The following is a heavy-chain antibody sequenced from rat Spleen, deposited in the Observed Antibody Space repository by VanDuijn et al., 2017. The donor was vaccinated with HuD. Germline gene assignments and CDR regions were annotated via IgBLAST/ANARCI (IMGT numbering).Heavy chain of an antibody. Sequence: EVQLVESGGGLAQPGRSLKLSCAASLFTFSDYNMAWVRQAPKKGLEWVATVIYDGSRTYYRDSVKGRFTISRDNAKSTLYLRMDSLRSEDTATYFCARPNYPGFNFFDYWGQGVMVTVSS. CDR3: ARPNYPGFNFFDY. D-gene: IGHD1-4*01. V-gene: IGHV5S10*01. CDR2: VIYDGSRT. CDR1: LFTFSDYN. J-gene: IGHJ2*01.